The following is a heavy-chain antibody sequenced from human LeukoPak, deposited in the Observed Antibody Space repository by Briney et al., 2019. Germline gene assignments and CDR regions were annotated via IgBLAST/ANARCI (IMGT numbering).Heavy chain of an antibody. Sequence: DPSQTLSFTCTVSGGSISSGAYYWSWIRQHPGKGLEWIGYIYNSGSTYYNPSLKSRLSISVDTSKNQFSLKLSSVTAADTAVYYCAREYYYDSSGFYSHDAFDIWGQGTMVTVSS. V-gene: IGHV4-31*03. CDR2: IYNSGST. D-gene: IGHD3-22*01. J-gene: IGHJ3*02. CDR1: GGSISSGAYY. CDR3: AREYYYDSSGFYSHDAFDI.